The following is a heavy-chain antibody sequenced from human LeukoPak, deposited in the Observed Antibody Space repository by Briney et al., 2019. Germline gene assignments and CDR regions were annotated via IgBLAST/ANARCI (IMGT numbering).Heavy chain of an antibody. Sequence: SETLSLTCAVSGGSISSSNWWSWVRQPPGKGLEWIGEIYHSGSTYYNPSLKSRVTISVDTSKNQFSLKLSSVTAADTAVYYCARADLYSSGWYFFDYWGQGTLVTVSS. J-gene: IGHJ4*02. CDR3: ARADLYSSGWYFFDY. CDR1: GGSISSSNW. CDR2: IYHSGST. D-gene: IGHD6-19*01. V-gene: IGHV4-4*02.